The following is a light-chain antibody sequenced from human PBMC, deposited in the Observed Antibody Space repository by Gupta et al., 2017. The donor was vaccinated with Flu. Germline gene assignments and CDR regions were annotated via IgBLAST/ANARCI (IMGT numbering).Light chain of an antibody. CDR1: QSISTY. Sequence: DMQMIQAPSSLSASAGDRVTITCRASQSISTYLTWYQQKARKAPKLLISAASKAQSGLASRFSGSASATVFTLTISMRPPEDFVTYCCQQRHSMPVTFGGGTKVEIK. J-gene: IGKJ4*01. V-gene: IGKV1-39*01. CDR2: AAS. CDR3: QQRHSMPVT.